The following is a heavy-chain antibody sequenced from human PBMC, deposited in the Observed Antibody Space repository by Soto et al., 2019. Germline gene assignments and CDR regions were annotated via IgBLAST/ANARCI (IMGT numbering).Heavy chain of an antibody. CDR1: GGSISSYY. D-gene: IGHD6-13*01. J-gene: IGHJ4*02. CDR3: ARRGAYSSSLGY. V-gene: IGHV4-59*08. Sequence: SETLSLTCTVSGGSISSYYWSWIRQPPGEGLEWIGYIYYSGSTNYNPSLKSRVTISVDTSKNQFSLKLSSVTAADTAVYYCARRGAYSSSLGYWGQGTLVTVSS. CDR2: IYYSGST.